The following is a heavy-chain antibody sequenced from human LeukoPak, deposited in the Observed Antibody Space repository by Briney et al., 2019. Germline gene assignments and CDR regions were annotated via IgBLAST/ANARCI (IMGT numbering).Heavy chain of an antibody. Sequence: QSGGSLRLSCAASGFNFRDYEMNWVRQAPGKGLEWVSGISGGGGSTYYADSVKGRFTISRDNSKNTLYLQMDSLRAEDTALYYCAKGSGINHYHWIDPWGQGTLVTVSS. CDR2: ISGGGGST. D-gene: IGHD1-14*01. CDR1: GFNFRDYE. J-gene: IGHJ5*02. V-gene: IGHV3-23*01. CDR3: AKGSGINHYHWIDP.